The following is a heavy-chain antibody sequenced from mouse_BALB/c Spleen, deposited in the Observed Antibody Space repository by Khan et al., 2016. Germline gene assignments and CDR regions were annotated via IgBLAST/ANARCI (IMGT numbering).Heavy chain of an antibody. V-gene: IGHV9-3*02. J-gene: IGHJ3*01. D-gene: IGHD1-1*01. CDR2: INTNTGEP. CDR3: AEDYYGSNWFAY. CDR1: GYTFTNYG. Sequence: QIQLVQSGPELKKPGETVKISCKASGYTFTNYGMNWVKQAPGKGLKWMGWINTNTGEPTYAEEFKGRFAFSLETSDSTAYLQINNLNNEDTATYCCAEDYYGSNWFAYWGQGTLVTVSA.